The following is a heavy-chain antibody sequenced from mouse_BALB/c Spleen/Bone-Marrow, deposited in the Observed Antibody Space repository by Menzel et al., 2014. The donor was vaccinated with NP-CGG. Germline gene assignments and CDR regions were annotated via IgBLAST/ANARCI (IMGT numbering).Heavy chain of an antibody. V-gene: IGHV3-1*02. D-gene: IGHD1-2*01. J-gene: IGHJ4*01. CDR3: ARWNGYYAMDY. Sequence: EVHLVESGPALVKPSQSLSLTCTVTGYSITSGYSWHWLRHFPGNTLEWMGYIHYSGGTNYNPSLKSRISITRDTSKNQFFLQLNSVTTEDTATYYCARWNGYYAMDYWGQGTSVTVSS. CDR1: GYSITSGYS. CDR2: IHYSGGT.